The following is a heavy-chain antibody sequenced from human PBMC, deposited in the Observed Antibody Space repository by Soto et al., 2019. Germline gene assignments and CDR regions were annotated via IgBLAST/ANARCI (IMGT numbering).Heavy chain of an antibody. CDR3: ARVAAAGSGAESRTYYYGMDV. D-gene: IGHD6-13*01. CDR2: INPNSGGT. Sequence: GASVKVSCKASGYTFTGYYMHWVRQAPGQGLEWMGWINPNSGGTNYAQKFQGWVIMTRDTSISTAYMELSRLRSDDTAVYYCARVAAAGSGAESRTYYYGMDVWGQGTTVTVSS. CDR1: GYTFTGYY. J-gene: IGHJ6*02. V-gene: IGHV1-2*04.